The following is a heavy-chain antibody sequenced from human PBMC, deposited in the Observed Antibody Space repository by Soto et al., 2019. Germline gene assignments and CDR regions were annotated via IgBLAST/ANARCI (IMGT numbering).Heavy chain of an antibody. Sequence: QVQLVQSEAEVKRPGSSMKVSCTASGGAFSSKSLNWVRQAPGQGLEWMGGIIPLFTTPMYAQKFQGRVTVTADDSTRSSYLELSSLRSDDTAVYYCARPSCTGPTCYTCYFDSWGQGTLVTVSS. CDR1: GGAFSSKS. J-gene: IGHJ4*02. V-gene: IGHV1-69*01. CDR3: ARPSCTGPTCYTCYFDS. CDR2: IIPLFTTP. D-gene: IGHD2-8*02.